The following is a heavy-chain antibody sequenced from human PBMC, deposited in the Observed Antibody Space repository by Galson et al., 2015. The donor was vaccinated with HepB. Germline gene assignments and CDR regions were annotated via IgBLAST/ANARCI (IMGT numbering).Heavy chain of an antibody. Sequence: SLRLSCAASGFTFSSYWMHWVRQAPGKGLVWVSRINSDGSSTSYADSVKGRFTISRDNAKNTLYLQMNSLRAEDTAVYYCARDFPRFWDPQGYTVTTLDWGQGTLVTVSS. CDR1: GFTFSSYW. V-gene: IGHV3-74*01. D-gene: IGHD4-17*01. J-gene: IGHJ4*02. CDR3: ARDFPRFWDPQGYTVTTLD. CDR2: INSDGSST.